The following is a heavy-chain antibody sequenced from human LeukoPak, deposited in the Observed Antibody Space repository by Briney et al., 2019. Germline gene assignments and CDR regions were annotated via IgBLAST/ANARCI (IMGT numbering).Heavy chain of an antibody. J-gene: IGHJ5*02. V-gene: IGHV3-23*01. CDR2: ISGSGGST. CDR1: GFTFSSYA. CDR3: AKDRPYCSSTSCRDPNWFDP. D-gene: IGHD2-2*01. Sequence: GGSLRLSCAASGFTFSSYAMSWVRQAPGKGLEWVSAISGSGGSTYYADSVKGRFTISRDSSKNTLYLQMNSLRAEDTAVYYCAKDRPYCSSTSCRDPNWFDPWGQGTLVTVSS.